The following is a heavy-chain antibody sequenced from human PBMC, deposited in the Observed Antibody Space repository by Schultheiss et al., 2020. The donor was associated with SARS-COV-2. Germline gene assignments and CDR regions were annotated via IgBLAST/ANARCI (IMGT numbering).Heavy chain of an antibody. CDR2: INHSGST. CDR1: GGSVSSGSYY. Sequence: SQTLSLTCTVSGGSVSSGSYYWSWIRQPPGKGLEWIGEINHSGSTNYNPSLKSRVTISVDTSKNQFSLKLSSVTAADTAVYYCARGHGSSFTYYYGMDVWGQGTTVTVSS. V-gene: IGHV4-61*01. CDR3: ARGHGSSFTYYYGMDV. D-gene: IGHD6-13*01. J-gene: IGHJ6*02.